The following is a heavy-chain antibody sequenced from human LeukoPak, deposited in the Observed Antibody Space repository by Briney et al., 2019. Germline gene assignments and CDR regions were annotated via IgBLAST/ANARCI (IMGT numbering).Heavy chain of an antibody. CDR3: ARDGAGTGTTADNYYYYMDV. D-gene: IGHD1-1*01. Sequence: ASVKVSCKASGYTFTSYDINWVRQATGQGLEWMGWMNPNSGNTGYAQKFQGRVTMTRNTSISTAYMELSSLRSEDTAVYYCARDGAGTGTTADNYYYYMDVWGKGTTVTISS. V-gene: IGHV1-8*01. J-gene: IGHJ6*03. CDR2: MNPNSGNT. CDR1: GYTFTSYD.